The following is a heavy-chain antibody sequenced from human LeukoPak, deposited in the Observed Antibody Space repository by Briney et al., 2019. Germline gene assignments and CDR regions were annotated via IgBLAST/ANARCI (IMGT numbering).Heavy chain of an antibody. CDR1: GGSISSGSYF. D-gene: IGHD2-15*01. CDR2: IYTSGST. V-gene: IGHV4-61*02. CDR3: ASGRIEVDAFDI. Sequence: SETLSLTCTVSGGSISSGSYFWSWIRQPAGKGLEWTGRIYTSGSTNYNPSLKSRVTISVDTSKNQFSLKLSSVTAADTAVYYCASGRIEVDAFDIWGQGTMVTVSS. J-gene: IGHJ3*02.